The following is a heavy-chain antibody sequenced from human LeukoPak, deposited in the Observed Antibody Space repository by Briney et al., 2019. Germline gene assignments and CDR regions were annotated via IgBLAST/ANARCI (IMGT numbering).Heavy chain of an antibody. CDR1: GGSISSSSYY. CDR3: ARQGDSGAFDI. Sequence: PSETLSLTCTVSGGSISSSSYYWGWIRQPPGKGLEWIGSIYYSGSTYYNPSLKSRVTISVDTSKNQFSLKLSSVTAADTAVYYCARQGDSGAFDIWGQGTMVTVSS. D-gene: IGHD2-21*02. CDR2: IYYSGST. J-gene: IGHJ3*02. V-gene: IGHV4-39*01.